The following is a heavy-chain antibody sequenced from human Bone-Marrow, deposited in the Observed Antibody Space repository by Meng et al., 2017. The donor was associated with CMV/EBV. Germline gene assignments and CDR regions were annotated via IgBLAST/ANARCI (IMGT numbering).Heavy chain of an antibody. V-gene: IGHV3-30*03. CDR3: ATFSGSYYR. CDR2: ISYDGSNK. CDR1: GFTFDDYV. J-gene: IGHJ4*02. D-gene: IGHD1-26*01. Sequence: LSLTCAASGFTFDDYVMHWVRQAPGKGLEWVAVISYDGSNKYYADSVKGRFTISRDNSKNTLYLQMNSLRAEDTAVYYCATFSGSYYRWGQGTLVTVSS.